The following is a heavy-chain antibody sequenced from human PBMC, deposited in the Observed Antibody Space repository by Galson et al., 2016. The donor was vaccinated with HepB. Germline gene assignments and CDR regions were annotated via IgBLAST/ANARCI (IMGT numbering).Heavy chain of an antibody. CDR1: GFTVSSNY. CDR2: IYGGGTT. Sequence: SLRLSCAASGFTVSSNYMSWVRQAPGKGLEWVSVIYGGGTTYYADSVKDTFTISRDNSKNTVHLQMTSLRVEDTAVYYCARGYGMDVWGQGTTVTVSS. CDR3: ARGYGMDV. J-gene: IGHJ6*02. V-gene: IGHV3-66*01.